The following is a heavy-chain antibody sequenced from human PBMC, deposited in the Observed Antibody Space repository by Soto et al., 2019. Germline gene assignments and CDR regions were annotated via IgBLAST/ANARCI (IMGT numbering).Heavy chain of an antibody. CDR1: GYTFTGYY. CDR2: INPNSGGT. V-gene: IGHV1-2*04. J-gene: IGHJ3*02. CDR3: ARDARNDFWSGYYLTSEGDAFDI. Sequence: ASVKVSCKASGYTFTGYYMHWVRQAPGQGLEWMGWINPNSGGTNYAQKFQGWVTMTRDTSISTAYMELSRLRSDDTAVYYCARDARNDFWSGYYLTSEGDAFDIWGQGTMVTVSS. D-gene: IGHD3-3*01.